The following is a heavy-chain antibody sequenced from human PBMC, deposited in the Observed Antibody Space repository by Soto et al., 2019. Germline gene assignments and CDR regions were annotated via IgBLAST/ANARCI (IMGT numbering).Heavy chain of an antibody. CDR2: IYYSGST. CDR1: GGSISSSSYY. V-gene: IGHV4-39*01. J-gene: IGHJ4*02. Sequence: SETLSLTCTDSGGSISSSSYYWGWIRQPPGKGLEWIGSIYYSGSTYYNPSLKSRVTISVDTSKNQFSLKLSSVTAADTAVYYCARIYYDSVFDYWGQGTLVTVS. CDR3: ARIYYDSVFDY. D-gene: IGHD3-22*01.